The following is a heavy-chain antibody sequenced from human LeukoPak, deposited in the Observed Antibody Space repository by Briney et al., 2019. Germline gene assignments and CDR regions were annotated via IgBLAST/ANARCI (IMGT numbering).Heavy chain of an antibody. D-gene: IGHD4/OR15-4a*01. Sequence: NXXXGWIRQSPGXGLEXIGSIYYSGSTYYKSSLKSRVTISADTSRNQFSLRLTSVTATDTAVYYCARQPPFFGDYGGYWGQGTLVTVSS. CDR2: IYYSGST. V-gene: IGHV4-39*01. CDR1: NXX. CDR3: ARQPPFFGDYGGY. J-gene: IGHJ4*02.